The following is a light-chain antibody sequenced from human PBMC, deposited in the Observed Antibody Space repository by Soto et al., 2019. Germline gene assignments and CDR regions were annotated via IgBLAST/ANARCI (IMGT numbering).Light chain of an antibody. V-gene: IGLV2-14*03. CDR3: SACTGSSSSGI. J-gene: IGLJ2*01. Sequence: QSALTQPASASGSPGQSVTISCTGSSSNVGSYNYVSWYQHHPGNAPKVMIYDISNRPSGVSNRFSGSKSGNTASLAISGLQAEDEADYYCSACTGSSSSGIFGGGTKLTVL. CDR1: SSNVGSYNY. CDR2: DIS.